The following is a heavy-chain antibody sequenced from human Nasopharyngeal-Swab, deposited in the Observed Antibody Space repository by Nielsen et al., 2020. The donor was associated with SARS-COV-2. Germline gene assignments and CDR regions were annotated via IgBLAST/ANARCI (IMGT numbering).Heavy chain of an antibody. D-gene: IGHD3-22*01. Sequence: GSLRLPCTVSGGSISSYYWSWIRQPPGKGLEWIGYIYYSGSTNYNPSLKSRVTISVDTSKNQFSLKLSSVTAADTAVYYCARGYYDSSGWVDYYYYYMDVWGKGTTVTVSS. CDR1: GGSISSYY. V-gene: IGHV4-59*01. J-gene: IGHJ6*03. CDR3: ARGYYDSSGWVDYYYYYMDV. CDR2: IYYSGST.